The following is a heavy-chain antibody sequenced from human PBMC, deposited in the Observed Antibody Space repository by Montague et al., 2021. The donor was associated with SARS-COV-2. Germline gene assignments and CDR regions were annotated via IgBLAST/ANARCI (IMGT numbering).Heavy chain of an antibody. CDR3: ARWDPQTLTVISLRGKSANDX. CDR1: GESFSGFF. V-gene: IGHV4-34*01. Sequence: SETLSLTCAVYGESFSGFFWSWIRQPPGKGLEWIAEINDRGVTNYNYNPSLGSRVTISADTSRYQFSLTLRSVTAADTAVYYCARWDPQTLTVISLRGKSANDXWGQGTLVTVSS. CDR2: INDRGVTNY. D-gene: IGHD4-11*01. J-gene: IGHJ4*02.